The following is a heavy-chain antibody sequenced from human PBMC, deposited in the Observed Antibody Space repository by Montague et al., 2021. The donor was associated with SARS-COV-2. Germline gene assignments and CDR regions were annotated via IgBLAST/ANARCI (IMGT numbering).Heavy chain of an antibody. J-gene: IGHJ6*02. Sequence: SETLSLTCTVSGGSISSSSYYWGWIRQPPGKGLELIGSIYYSGSTYYNPSLNRRVTLSVDPSKNQFSLKLSSWTAADTAVYYCARVCRQQLGRLSGMDVWGQGTTVTVSS. CDR2: IYYSGST. CDR1: GGSISSSSYY. CDR3: ARVCRQQLGRLSGMDV. V-gene: IGHV4-39*07. D-gene: IGHD6-13*01.